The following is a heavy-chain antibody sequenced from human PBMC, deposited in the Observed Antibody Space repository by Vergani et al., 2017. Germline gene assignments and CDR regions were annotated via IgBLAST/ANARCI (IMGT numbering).Heavy chain of an antibody. CDR1: GFTFGSYW. J-gene: IGHJ4*02. D-gene: IGHD1-14*01. CDR2: INQDGSEK. CDR3: ARDRNLDY. V-gene: IGHV3-7*01. Sequence: VQLVESGGGVVQPGRSLRLSCAASGFTFGSYWMSWVRQAPGKGLEWVANINQDGSEKYYVDSVKGRFTISRDNAKNSLYLQMNSLRADDTAVYHCARDRNLDYWGQGTLVTVSS.